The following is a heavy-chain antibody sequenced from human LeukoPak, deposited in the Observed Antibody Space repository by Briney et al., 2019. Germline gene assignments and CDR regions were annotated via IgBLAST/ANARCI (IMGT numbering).Heavy chain of an antibody. CDR1: GYTFTSYG. V-gene: IGHV1-18*01. CDR2: ISAYNGNT. J-gene: IGHJ4*02. D-gene: IGHD3-9*01. Sequence: ASVKVSCQASGYTFTSYGISWVRQAPGQGLEWMGWISAYNGNTNYAQKLQGRVTMTTDTSTSTAYMELRSLRSDDTAVYYCARDYDILTGYYTQPDYWGQGTLVTVSS. CDR3: ARDYDILTGYYTQPDY.